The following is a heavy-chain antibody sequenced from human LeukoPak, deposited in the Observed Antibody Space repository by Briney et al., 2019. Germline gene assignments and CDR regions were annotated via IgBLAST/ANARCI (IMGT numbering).Heavy chain of an antibody. CDR1: GGTFSSYA. Sequence: RASVKVSCKASGGTFSSYAISWVRQDPGQRLEWMGRIIPILGIANYAQKFQGRVTITADKSTSTAYMELSSLRSEDTAVYYCAREANSNYPFDYWGQGTLVTVSS. J-gene: IGHJ4*02. D-gene: IGHD4-11*01. CDR2: IIPILGIA. V-gene: IGHV1-69*04. CDR3: AREANSNYPFDY.